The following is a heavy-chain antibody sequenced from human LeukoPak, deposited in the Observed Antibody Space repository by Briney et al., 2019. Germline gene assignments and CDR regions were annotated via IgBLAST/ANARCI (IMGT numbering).Heavy chain of an antibody. CDR1: GYTFTSYG. J-gene: IGHJ6*03. CDR3: ARKYYDILTGYSAYYYYYYMDV. D-gene: IGHD3-9*01. CDR2: ISAYNGNT. Sequence: ASVKVSCKASGYTFTSYGISWLRQAPGQGLEWMGWISAYNGNTNYAQKLQGRVTMTTDTSTSTAYMELRSLRSDDTAVYYCARKYYDILTGYSAYYYYYYMDVWGKGTTVTVSS. V-gene: IGHV1-18*01.